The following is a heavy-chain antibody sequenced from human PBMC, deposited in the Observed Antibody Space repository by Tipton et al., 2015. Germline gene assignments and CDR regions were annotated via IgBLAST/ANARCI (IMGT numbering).Heavy chain of an antibody. Sequence: LSLSCSVSGGSISSSSFYWDWIRQPPGKGLEWIGYNYYSGSSYYNPSLKSRVTISVDTSKSQFSLKLTSVTAADTAMYYCARARGRHGGLLDSWGQGTLVIVSS. D-gene: IGHD4-23*01. CDR1: GGSISSSSFY. CDR2: NYYSGSS. V-gene: IGHV4-39*07. CDR3: ARARGRHGGLLDS. J-gene: IGHJ4*02.